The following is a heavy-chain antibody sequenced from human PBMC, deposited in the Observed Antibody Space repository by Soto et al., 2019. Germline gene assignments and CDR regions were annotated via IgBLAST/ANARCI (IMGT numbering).Heavy chain of an antibody. CDR2: INPNSGGT. J-gene: IGHJ4*02. V-gene: IGHV1-2*04. Sequence: QVQLMQSGAEVKKPGASVKVSCKASGYTFTGYYMHWVRQAPGQGLEWMGWINPNSGGTNYAQKFQGWVTMTRDTSISTAYMELSRLRSDDTAVYYCAREGRYSSSWYYFDYWGQGTLVTVSS. CDR3: AREGRYSSSWYYFDY. D-gene: IGHD6-13*01. CDR1: GYTFTGYY.